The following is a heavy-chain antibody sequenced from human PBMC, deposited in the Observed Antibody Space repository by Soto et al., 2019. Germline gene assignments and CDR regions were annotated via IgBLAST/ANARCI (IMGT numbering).Heavy chain of an antibody. CDR2: ISAYNGNT. CDR1: GYTFTSYG. J-gene: IGHJ5*02. Sequence: QVQLVQSGAEVKKPGASVKVSCKASGYTFTSYGISWVRQAPGQGLEWMGWISAYNGNTNYAQKLQGRVTMTTDTATSTAHMELRSRRSDDTAVYYCARGGYCSSTSCRADNNWFDPWGQGTLVTVSS. V-gene: IGHV1-18*01. D-gene: IGHD2-2*01. CDR3: ARGGYCSSTSCRADNNWFDP.